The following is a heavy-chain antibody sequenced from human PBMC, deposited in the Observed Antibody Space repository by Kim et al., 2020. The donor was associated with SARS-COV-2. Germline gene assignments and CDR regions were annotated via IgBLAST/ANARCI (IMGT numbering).Heavy chain of an antibody. J-gene: IGHJ6*02. CDR1: GYTFTSYY. CDR3: ARDLEVLVRGVMKMDV. V-gene: IGHV1-46*01. CDR2: INPSGGST. D-gene: IGHD3-10*01. Sequence: ASVKVSCKASGYTFTSYYMHWVRQAPGQGLEWMGIINPSGGSTSYAQKFQGRVTMTRDTSTSTVYMELSSLRSEDTAVYYCARDLEVLVRGVMKMDVWGQGTTVTVSS.